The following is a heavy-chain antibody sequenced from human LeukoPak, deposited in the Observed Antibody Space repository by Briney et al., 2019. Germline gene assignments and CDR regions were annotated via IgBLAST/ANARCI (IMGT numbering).Heavy chain of an antibody. D-gene: IGHD1-7*01. J-gene: IGHJ4*02. CDR1: GFTFNNYI. Sequence: GGSLRLSCAASGFTFNNYIMNWVRQAPGKGLEWVSSISSSSDYIYYADSVKGRFTISRDNAKNSLYLQMNSLRAEDMAVYYCARGMAGLGDWNYGDYWGQGTLVTVSS. CDR3: ARGMAGLGDWNYGDY. CDR2: ISSSSDYI. V-gene: IGHV3-21*01.